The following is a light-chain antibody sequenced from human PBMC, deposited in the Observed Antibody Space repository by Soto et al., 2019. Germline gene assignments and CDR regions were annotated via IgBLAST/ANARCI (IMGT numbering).Light chain of an antibody. J-gene: IGKJ1*01. CDR3: QDSWSPPQT. CDR1: QSVSNNY. V-gene: IGKV3-20*01. Sequence: EIVLTQSPGTLSLSPGERATLSCRASQSVSNNYLAWYQQKPGQAPRLLIYGASNRATGIPARFNGSGSGTDFAXXISSRQSEYGAGYCCQDSWSPPQTVCQG. CDR2: GAS.